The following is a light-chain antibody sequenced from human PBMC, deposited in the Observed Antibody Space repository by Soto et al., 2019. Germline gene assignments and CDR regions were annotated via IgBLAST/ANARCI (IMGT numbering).Light chain of an antibody. V-gene: IGKV1-9*01. CDR1: QGISSY. Sequence: DIQLTQSPSFLSASVGDRVTITCRASQGISSYLAWYQQKPGKAPKLLIFAASTLQNGVPSRFSGSGSGTEFTLTISSLQAEEFATYYCLHLNSYSPDTFGPGTKVDIK. CDR3: LHLNSYSPDT. J-gene: IGKJ3*01. CDR2: AAS.